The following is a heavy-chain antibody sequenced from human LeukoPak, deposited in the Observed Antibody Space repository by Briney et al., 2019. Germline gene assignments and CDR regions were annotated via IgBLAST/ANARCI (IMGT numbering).Heavy chain of an antibody. CDR1: GGSISSYY. J-gene: IGHJ4*02. V-gene: IGHV4-59*01. CDR3: ARAGGYSGYASN. Sequence: LETLSLTCTVSGGSISSYYWTWIRQPPGKGLEGIGYIYYSGTTYYNPSLKSRVTISLDTSKNKFSLNLTSVNVADTAVYYCARAGGYSGYASNWGQGTLVTVSS. CDR2: IYYSGTT. D-gene: IGHD5-12*01.